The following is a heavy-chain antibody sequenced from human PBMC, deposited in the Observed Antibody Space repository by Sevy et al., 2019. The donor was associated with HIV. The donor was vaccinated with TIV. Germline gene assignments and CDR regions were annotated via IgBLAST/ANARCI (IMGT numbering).Heavy chain of an antibody. CDR1: GFIFNTFY. CDR2: INSDGSNT. D-gene: IGHD3-22*01. V-gene: IGHV3-74*01. J-gene: IGHJ3*02. Sequence: GGSLRLSCAASGFIFNTFYMHWVRQAPGKGLEWVSRINSDGSNTNYADSVKGRFTISRDNAKNTLYLQMNSLRAEDTAVYYCAQIGKYYYDSSGFFAQAGAAIDIWGQGTMVTVSS. CDR3: AQIGKYYYDSSGFFAQAGAAIDI.